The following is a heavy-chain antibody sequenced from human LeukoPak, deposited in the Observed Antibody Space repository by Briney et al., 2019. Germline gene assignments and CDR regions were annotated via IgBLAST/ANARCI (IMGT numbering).Heavy chain of an antibody. V-gene: IGHV3-21*01. CDR1: GFTFSSYS. Sequence: GGSLRLSCAAPGFTFSSYSMNWVRQAPGKGLEWVSSISSSSSYIYYADSVKGRFTISRDNAKNSLYLQMNSLRAEDTAVYYCARVLYDSSGYYYEHGYWGQGTLVTVSS. CDR2: ISSSSSYI. D-gene: IGHD3-22*01. CDR3: ARVLYDSSGYYYEHGY. J-gene: IGHJ4*02.